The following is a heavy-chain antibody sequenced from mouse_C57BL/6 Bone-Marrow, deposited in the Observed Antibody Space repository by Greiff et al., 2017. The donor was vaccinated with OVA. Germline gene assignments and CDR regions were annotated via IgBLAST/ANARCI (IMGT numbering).Heavy chain of an antibody. J-gene: IGHJ1*03. D-gene: IGHD2-10*01. CDR2: ISYSGST. CDR3: ARDRTYYGNWKYFDV. CDR1: GYSITSGYD. V-gene: IGHV3-1*01. Sequence: VQLKESGPGMVKPSQSLSLTCTVTGYSITSGYDWHWIRHFPGNKLEWMGYISYSGSTNYNPSLKSRISITHDTSKNHFFLKLNSVTTEDTATYYCARDRTYYGNWKYFDVWGTGTTVTVSS.